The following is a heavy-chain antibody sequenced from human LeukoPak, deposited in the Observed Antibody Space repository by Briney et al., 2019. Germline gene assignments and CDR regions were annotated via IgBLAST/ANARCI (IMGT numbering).Heavy chain of an antibody. V-gene: IGHV3-48*03. CDR1: GFAFSGRE. Sequence: PGGSLRLSCSASGFAFSGREMAWVRQAPGKGLEWVSYISSNGKSILHADSVKGRITISRDNVKKSLYLQLGGLRVEDSAFYYCVRASYTGFDLHFDQWGQGTLVTVSS. CDR2: ISSNGKSI. J-gene: IGHJ4*02. CDR3: VRASYTGFDLHFDQ. D-gene: IGHD5-12*01.